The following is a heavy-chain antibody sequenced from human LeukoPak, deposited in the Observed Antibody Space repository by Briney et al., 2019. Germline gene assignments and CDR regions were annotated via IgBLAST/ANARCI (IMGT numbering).Heavy chain of an antibody. Sequence: QPGRSLRLSCAASGFTFSSSAMPWVRQAPDKGLEWVAVISYDGSNKYYADSVKGRFTISRDNSKNTLYLQINSLRADDTAVYYCARDRDSSGWYEGFDYWGQGTLVTVSS. V-gene: IGHV3-30-3*01. CDR2: ISYDGSNK. J-gene: IGHJ4*02. CDR1: GFTFSSSA. D-gene: IGHD6-19*01. CDR3: ARDRDSSGWYEGFDY.